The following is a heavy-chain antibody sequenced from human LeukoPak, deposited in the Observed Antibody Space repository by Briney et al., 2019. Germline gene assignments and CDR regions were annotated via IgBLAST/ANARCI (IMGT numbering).Heavy chain of an antibody. CDR3: AREYRCSSYAFDI. CDR1: GGSISSVDYY. V-gene: IGHV4-30-4*08. J-gene: IGHJ3*02. Sequence: PLETLSLTCTVSGGSISSVDYYWSWIRQPPGKGLEWIGYIYYSVSTYYNPSLKSRVTISIDTSKNQFSLKLSSVTAADTAVYYCAREYRCSSYAFDIWGQGAMVTVSS. D-gene: IGHD6-6*01. CDR2: IYYSVST.